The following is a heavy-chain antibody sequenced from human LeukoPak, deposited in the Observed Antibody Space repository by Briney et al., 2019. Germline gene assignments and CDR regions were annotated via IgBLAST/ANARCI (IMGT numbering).Heavy chain of an antibody. V-gene: IGHV1-46*01. D-gene: IGHD6-19*01. CDR3: ARQAIGVAGRMFDY. J-gene: IGHJ4*02. CDR2: INPNTGSA. Sequence: GASVKVSCKASGYSFSTYYIHWVRQAPGQGLEWMGIINPNTGSANSAQKFQGRLTMTRDTSTSTVYMELSSLRSEDTAVCYCARQAIGVAGRMFDYWGQGTLVTLSS. CDR1: GYSFSTYY.